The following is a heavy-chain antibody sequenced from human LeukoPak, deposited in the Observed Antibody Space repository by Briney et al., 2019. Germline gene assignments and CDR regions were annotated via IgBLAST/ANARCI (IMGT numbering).Heavy chain of an antibody. D-gene: IGHD1-26*01. J-gene: IGHJ4*02. CDR2: INTDGGFT. CDR3: AREAKVGGALQY. V-gene: IGHV3-74*01. Sequence: GGSLRLSCAPSGFIFSDYRMHWVRQAPGKGLVWVSRINTDGGFTRYADSVQGRFIISRDTAKDTLFLQMNSLRAEDTAVYYCAREAKVGGALQYWGQGILVTVSS. CDR1: GFIFSDYR.